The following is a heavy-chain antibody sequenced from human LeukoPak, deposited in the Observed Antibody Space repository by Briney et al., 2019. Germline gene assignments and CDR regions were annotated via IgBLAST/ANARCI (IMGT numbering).Heavy chain of an antibody. V-gene: IGHV4-39*07. J-gene: IGHJ4*02. CDR2: IYYSGTT. D-gene: IGHD1-26*01. Sequence: SETLSLTCTVSDGSISSSSYYWGWIRQPPGKGLEWIGSIYYSGTTHYNPSLKSRVAISADTSNNQFSLKVNSVTAADTAVYYCAKGRWISGSYYNFDYWGQGTLVTVSS. CDR3: AKGRWISGSYYNFDY. CDR1: DGSISSSSYY.